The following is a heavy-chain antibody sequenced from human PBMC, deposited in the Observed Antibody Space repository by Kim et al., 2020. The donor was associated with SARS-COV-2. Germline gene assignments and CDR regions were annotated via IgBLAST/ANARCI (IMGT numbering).Heavy chain of an antibody. V-gene: IGHV3-21*01. J-gene: IGHJ6*02. CDR3: ARDLELLVLGYYYGMDV. Sequence: GGSLRLSCAASGFTFSSYSMHWVRQAPGKGLEWVSSISSSSSYIYYADSVKGRFTISRDNAKNSLYLQMNSLRAEDTAVYYCARDLELLVLGYYYGMDVWGQGATVTVSS. D-gene: IGHD6-13*01. CDR1: GFTFSSYS. CDR2: ISSSSSYI.